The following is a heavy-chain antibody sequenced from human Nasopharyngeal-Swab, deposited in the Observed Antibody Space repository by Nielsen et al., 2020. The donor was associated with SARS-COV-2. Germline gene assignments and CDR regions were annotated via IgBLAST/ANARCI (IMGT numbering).Heavy chain of an antibody. CDR1: GFTFRYYW. J-gene: IGHJ4*02. CDR3: ARRSPTHDY. CDR2: INQDGTET. V-gene: IGHV3-7*01. Sequence: GESLKISCAVSGFTFRYYWMSWVRQAPGKGLEWVANINQDGTETYYVDSVKGRFTISRDNAKNSVSLQMNSLVVEDTAVYYCARRSPTHDYWGQGSLVTVSS.